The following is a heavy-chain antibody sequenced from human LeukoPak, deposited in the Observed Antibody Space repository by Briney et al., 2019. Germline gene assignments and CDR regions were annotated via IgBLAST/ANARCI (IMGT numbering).Heavy chain of an antibody. CDR3: ARVGAVRFLEWLHAFDI. J-gene: IGHJ3*02. D-gene: IGHD3-3*01. Sequence: PGGSLRLSCAASGFTFDEHALHWVRQAPGKGLEWVSLISWDGGSTYYADSVKGRFTISRDNAKNSLYLQMNSLRAEDTAVYYCARVGAVRFLEWLHAFDIWGQGTMVTVSS. CDR2: ISWDGGST. CDR1: GFTFDEHA. V-gene: IGHV3-43D*03.